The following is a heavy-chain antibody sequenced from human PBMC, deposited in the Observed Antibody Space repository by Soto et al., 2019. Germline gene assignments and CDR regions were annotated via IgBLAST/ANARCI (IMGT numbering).Heavy chain of an antibody. CDR3: ARDGGSGWLLSDYGMDV. CDR2: INAGNGNT. CDR1: GYTFTSYA. D-gene: IGHD6-19*01. V-gene: IGHV1-3*01. Sequence: ASVKVSCKASGYTFTSYAMHWVRQAPGQRLEWMGWINAGNGNTKYSQKFQGRVTITRDTSASTAYMELSSLRSEDTAVYYCARDGGSGWLLSDYGMDVWGQGTTVTVSS. J-gene: IGHJ6*02.